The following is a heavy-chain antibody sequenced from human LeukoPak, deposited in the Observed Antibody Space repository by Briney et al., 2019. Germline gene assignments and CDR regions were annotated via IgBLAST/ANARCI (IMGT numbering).Heavy chain of an antibody. V-gene: IGHV1-2*02. CDR1: GSTFTDYY. CDR3: ARAGLWDYSDSSGYHNGAFDI. CDR2: INPNRGGT. Sequence: ASVKVSCKASGSTFTDYYMHWVRQAPGQRLEWMEWINPNRGGTNFAQKFQGRVTMTRDTSISTAYMELNRLRSDDTAVYYCARAGLWDYSDSSGYHNGAFDIWGQGTMVTVSS. J-gene: IGHJ3*02. D-gene: IGHD3-22*01.